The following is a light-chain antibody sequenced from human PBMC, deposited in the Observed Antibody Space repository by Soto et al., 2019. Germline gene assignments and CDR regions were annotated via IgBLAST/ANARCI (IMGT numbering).Light chain of an antibody. CDR1: SSDVGGYNY. V-gene: IGLV2-14*01. J-gene: IGLJ1*01. Sequence: QSALTQPASVSGSPGQSITISCTGTSSDVGGYNYVSWYQLHPGKAPKLILYEVTTRPSGVSDRFSGSKSGNTASLTISGLQAEDEADYYCSSYTSSTAYVFGTETKVTV. CDR2: EVT. CDR3: SSYTSSTAYV.